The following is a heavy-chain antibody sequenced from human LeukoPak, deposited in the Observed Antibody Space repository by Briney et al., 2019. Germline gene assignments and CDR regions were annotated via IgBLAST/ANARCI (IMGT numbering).Heavy chain of an antibody. CDR2: MNPNSGNT. J-gene: IGHJ6*02. CDR1: GYTFTSYD. Sequence: GASVKVSCKASGYTFTSYDINWVRQATGQGLAWMGWMNPNSGNTGYAQKFQGRVTMTRNTSISTAYMELSSLRSEDTAVYYCARALDSSSWYRSSYYYYGMDVWGQGTTVTVSS. D-gene: IGHD6-13*01. V-gene: IGHV1-8*01. CDR3: ARALDSSSWYRSSYYYYGMDV.